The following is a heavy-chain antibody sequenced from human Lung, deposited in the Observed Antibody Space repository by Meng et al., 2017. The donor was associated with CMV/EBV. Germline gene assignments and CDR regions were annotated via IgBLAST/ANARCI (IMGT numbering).Heavy chain of an antibody. CDR3: LRRSGGSV. J-gene: IGHJ1*01. CDR2: IPHRGSS. CDR1: GDSITNHKW. D-gene: IGHD3-10*01. V-gene: IGHV4-4*02. Sequence: VQWRASVSQLVTPSETLSLTCAVSGDSITNHKWCAWVRQAPGKGLEGIGEIPHRGSSAYNPSLKSRVSMSIDKSKNQFSLKLTSVTAADTAVYHCLRRSGGSVWGQGTLVTVSS.